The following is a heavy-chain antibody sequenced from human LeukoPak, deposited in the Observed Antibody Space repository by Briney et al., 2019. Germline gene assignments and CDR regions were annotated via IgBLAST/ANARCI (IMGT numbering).Heavy chain of an antibody. CDR3: ARGLRLGELSLMSDAFDI. CDR1: GGSISSYY. V-gene: IGHV4-59*01. CDR2: IXYSGST. D-gene: IGHD3-16*02. Sequence: PSETLSLTCTVSGGSISSYYWSWIRQPPGKGLEWIGYIXYSGSTNYNPSLKSRVTISVDTSKNQFSLKLSSVTAADTAVYYCARGLRLGELSLMSDAFDIWGQGTMVTVSS. J-gene: IGHJ3*02.